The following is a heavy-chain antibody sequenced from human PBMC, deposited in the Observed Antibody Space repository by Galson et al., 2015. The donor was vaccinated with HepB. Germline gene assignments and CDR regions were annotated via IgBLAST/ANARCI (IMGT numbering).Heavy chain of an antibody. CDR2: ISGSSSSI. CDR1: GFTFSSYS. D-gene: IGHD3-16*01. Sequence: SLRLSCAASGFTFSSYSMNWVRQAPGKGLEWVSYISGSSSSIYYADSVKGRFAISRDNAKKSLSLQMNSLRAEDTAGYYCARDVGDFYYYGMDVWGQGTTVTASS. J-gene: IGHJ6*02. V-gene: IGHV3-48*04. CDR3: ARDVGDFYYYGMDV.